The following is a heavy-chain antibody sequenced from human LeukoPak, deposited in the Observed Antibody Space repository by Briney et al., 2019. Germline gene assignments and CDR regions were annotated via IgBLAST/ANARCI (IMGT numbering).Heavy chain of an antibody. J-gene: IGHJ1*01. CDR1: GFTFNRCW. Sequence: GGSLRLSYVVSGFTFNRCWMNWVRQAPGKGLEWVAHINPDGRDTYYVDSVKGRFTISRDNAQNSMYLQMNSLRVEDTAVYYCTSWGDTTAEYFQRWGQGTLVTVSS. CDR3: TSWGDTTAEYFQR. D-gene: IGHD2-21*02. CDR2: INPDGRDT. V-gene: IGHV3-7*01.